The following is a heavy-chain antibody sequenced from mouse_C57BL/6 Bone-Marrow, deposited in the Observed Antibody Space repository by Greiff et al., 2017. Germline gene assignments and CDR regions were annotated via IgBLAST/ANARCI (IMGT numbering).Heavy chain of an antibody. CDR1: GYTFTDHT. CDR2: IYPRDGST. CDR3: AIYDGYYGFAY. D-gene: IGHD2-3*01. Sequence: VQVVESDAELVKPGASVKISCKVSGYTFTDHTIHWMKQRPEQGLEWIGYIYPRDGSTKYNEKFKGKATLTADKSSSTAYMQLNSLTSEDAAVYFCAIYDGYYGFAYWGQGTLVTVSA. V-gene: IGHV1-78*01. J-gene: IGHJ3*01.